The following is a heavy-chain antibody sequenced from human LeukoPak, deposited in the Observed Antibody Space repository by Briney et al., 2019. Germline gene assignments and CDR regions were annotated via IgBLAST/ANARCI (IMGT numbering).Heavy chain of an antibody. Sequence: PGGSLRLSCAASGFTFSSYWMHWVRQAPGKGLVWVSRINTDGSSTSYADSVKGRFTISRDNAKNTLYLQMNSLRAEDTAVYYCARSVSSRGSGRYYYYMDVWGKGTTVTVSS. V-gene: IGHV3-74*01. CDR1: GFTFSSYW. CDR2: INTDGSST. J-gene: IGHJ6*03. D-gene: IGHD6-25*01. CDR3: ARSVSSRGSGRYYYYMDV.